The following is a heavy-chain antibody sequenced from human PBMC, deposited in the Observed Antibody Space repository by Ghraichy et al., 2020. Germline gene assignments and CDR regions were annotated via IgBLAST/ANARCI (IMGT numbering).Heavy chain of an antibody. CDR1: GFTFSSYS. J-gene: IGHJ4*02. CDR3: ASGWWRGNFDY. D-gene: IGHD6-19*01. CDR2: ISSSSSYI. Sequence: LSLTCAASGFTFSSYSMNWVRQAPGKGLEWVSSISSSSSYIYYADSVKGRFTISRDNAKNSLYLQMNSLRAEDTAVYYCASGWWRGNFDYWGQGTLVTVSS. V-gene: IGHV3-21*01.